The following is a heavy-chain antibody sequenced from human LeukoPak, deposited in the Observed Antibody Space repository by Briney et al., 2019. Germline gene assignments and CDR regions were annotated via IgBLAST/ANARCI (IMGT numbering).Heavy chain of an antibody. J-gene: IGHJ4*02. D-gene: IGHD1-26*01. CDR3: ARDGLLGATNPFDY. Sequence: PGGSLRLSCAASGFTFSSYSMNWVRQAPGKGLEWVSVIYGADGTYYADSVKGRFTISRDNSKNTLYLQMNSLRPEDTAVYYCARDGLLGATNPFDYWGQGTLATVSS. CDR1: GFTFSSYS. CDR2: IYGADGT. V-gene: IGHV3-66*01.